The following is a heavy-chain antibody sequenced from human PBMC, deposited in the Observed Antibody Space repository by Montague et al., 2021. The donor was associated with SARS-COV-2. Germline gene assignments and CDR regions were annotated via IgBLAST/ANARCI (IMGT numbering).Heavy chain of an antibody. CDR1: GGSFSGYY. V-gene: IGHV4-34*01. Sequence: SETLSLTCAVYGGSFSGYYWSWIRQPPEKGLEWIGEINQSGRTNNSPSLKSRVIISVDTSKNQFSLKLSSVTAADPAVYYCARRGSSVWGVTVSAELDYWGQGSLVIVSS. CDR2: INQSGRT. CDR3: ARRGSSVWGVTVSAELDY. D-gene: IGHD3-10*01. J-gene: IGHJ4*02.